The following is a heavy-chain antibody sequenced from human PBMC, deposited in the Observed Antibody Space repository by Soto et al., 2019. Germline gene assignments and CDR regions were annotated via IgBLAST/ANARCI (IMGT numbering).Heavy chain of an antibody. Sequence: QVQLVQSGAEVQKPGSSVTVSCKASGGTFGNSAISWVRQAPGQGLEWMGGIIPIFPTPDYAQKFQGRVTLPADESTTTGYMEMTTLRAVGTALYYCARDKDRPKLVGNSGSGIDVWGQGTTVTVSS. CDR2: IIPIFPTP. D-gene: IGHD1-1*01. V-gene: IGHV1-69*12. J-gene: IGHJ6*02. CDR3: ARDKDRPKLVGNSGSGIDV. CDR1: GGTFGNSA.